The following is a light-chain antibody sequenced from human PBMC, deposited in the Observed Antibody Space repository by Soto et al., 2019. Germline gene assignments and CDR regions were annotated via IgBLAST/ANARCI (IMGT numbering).Light chain of an antibody. Sequence: DIQMTQSPSTLSASVGDRVTITCRASQSISSWLAWYQQKPGKAPKLLIYDASSLESGVPSRFSGSGSGTEFTLTISSLQPDDFANYYCQQYNSYSRTCGQGTKVEIK. J-gene: IGKJ1*01. CDR3: QQYNSYSRT. V-gene: IGKV1-5*01. CDR1: QSISSW. CDR2: DAS.